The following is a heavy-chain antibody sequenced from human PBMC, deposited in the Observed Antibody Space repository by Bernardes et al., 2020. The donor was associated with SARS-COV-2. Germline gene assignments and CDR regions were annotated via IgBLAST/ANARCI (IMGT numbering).Heavy chain of an antibody. V-gene: IGHV4-59*02. D-gene: IGHD6-19*01. Sequence: SEPLSLTCTVSGASVSNFYWSWIRQPPGKGLEWIGYMYNSGSNYNPSLKSRVTMSSDTSKSQFSLNLSSVTAADTAVYYCAGQWLVGNHPFDYWGQGTLVTVSS. CDR1: GASVSNFY. CDR3: AGQWLVGNHPFDY. J-gene: IGHJ4*02. CDR2: MYNSGS.